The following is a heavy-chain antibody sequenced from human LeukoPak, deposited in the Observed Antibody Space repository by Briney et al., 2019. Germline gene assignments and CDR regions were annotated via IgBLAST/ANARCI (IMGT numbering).Heavy chain of an antibody. CDR2: INPNSGGT. J-gene: IGHJ3*02. CDR1: GYTFTGYY. CDR3: ARDPDNAGAFDI. D-gene: IGHD5-24*01. V-gene: IGHV1-2*02. Sequence: ASVKVSCKASGYTFTGYYMHWVRQAPGQGLEWMGWINPNSGGTNYAQKFRGRVTMTRDTSISTAYMELSRLRSDDTAVYYCARDPDNAGAFDIWGQGTMVTVSS.